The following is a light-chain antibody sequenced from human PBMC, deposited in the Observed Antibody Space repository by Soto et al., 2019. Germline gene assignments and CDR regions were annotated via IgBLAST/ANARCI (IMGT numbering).Light chain of an antibody. CDR2: DAS. CDR1: QSVRNQ. V-gene: IGKV3-11*01. CDR3: QQRSTWPLT. J-gene: IGKJ4*01. Sequence: EIVLTQSPATLSVSPGERATLSCRASQSVRNQLAWYRQKPGQAPRLLIYDASNRASGIPARFGGSGSGTEFTLTISSLEPEDFAVYYCQQRSTWPLTFGGGTKVEI.